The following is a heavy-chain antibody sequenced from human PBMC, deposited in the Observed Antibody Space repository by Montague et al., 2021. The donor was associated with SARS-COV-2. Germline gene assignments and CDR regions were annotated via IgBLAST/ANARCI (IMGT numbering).Heavy chain of an antibody. Sequence: SETLSLTCAVYGGSFSGYYWTWIRQSPGKGLEWIGEINHSGSTNYNPSLKSRVTISVDTSKNQFSLKLSSVTAADTAVYYCARGRTLNYYYYMDVWDKGTTVTVSS. CDR1: GGSFSGYY. CDR3: ARGRTLNYYYYMDV. V-gene: IGHV4-34*01. CDR2: INHSGST. D-gene: IGHD2-15*01. J-gene: IGHJ6*03.